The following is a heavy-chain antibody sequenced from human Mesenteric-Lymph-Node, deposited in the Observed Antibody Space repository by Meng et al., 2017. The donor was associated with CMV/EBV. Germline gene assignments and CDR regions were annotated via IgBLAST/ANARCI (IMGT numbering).Heavy chain of an antibody. Sequence: TVAGRSSSCSSYYWRWVRKAPGKGLEWIGSIYYSGSTYYNPSLKSRVTISVDTSKNQFSLKLSSVTAADTAVYYCARQPVCGSGFDYWGQGTLVTVSS. D-gene: IGHD6-25*01. V-gene: IGHV4-39*01. CDR2: IYYSGST. J-gene: IGHJ4*02. CDR3: ARQPVCGSGFDY. CDR1: GRSSSCSSYY.